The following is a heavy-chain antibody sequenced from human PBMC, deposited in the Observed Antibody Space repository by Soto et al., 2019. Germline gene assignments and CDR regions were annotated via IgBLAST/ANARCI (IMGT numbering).Heavy chain of an antibody. Sequence: GGSLRLSCAASGFTFSSYWMSWVRQAPGKGLEWVANTKQDESEKFYVDSVKGRFTISRDNAKNSLYLQMNSLRAEDTAVYYCAREGRSGSYYFDYWGQGTLVTVSS. CDR1: GFTFSSYW. V-gene: IGHV3-7*01. CDR2: TKQDESEK. D-gene: IGHD1-26*01. J-gene: IGHJ4*02. CDR3: AREGRSGSYYFDY.